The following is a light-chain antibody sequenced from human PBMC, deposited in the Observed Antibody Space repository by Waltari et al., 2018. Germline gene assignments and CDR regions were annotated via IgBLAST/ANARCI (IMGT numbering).Light chain of an antibody. CDR1: RSLSSSSNNRVS. J-gene: IGKJ3*01. V-gene: IGKV4-1*01. Sequence: DIVMTQSPAFLAVSLGERATINCRSRRSLSSSSNNRVSVAWYPQKPGLPPKLLIYWVSTRESGVPDRFSGSGSGTDFTLTISSLQAEDVAVYYCQQYSSTSTFGPGTRVAI. CDR2: WVS. CDR3: QQYSSTST.